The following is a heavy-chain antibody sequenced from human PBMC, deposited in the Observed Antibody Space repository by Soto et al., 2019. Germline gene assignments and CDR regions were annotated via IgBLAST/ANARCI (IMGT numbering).Heavy chain of an antibody. CDR3: ERANYNYGMGV. CDR2: ISSSGSTI. CDR1: GFTFSSYE. Sequence: GGSLRLSYAASGFTFSSYEMNWVRQAPGKGLEWVSYISSSGSTIYYADSVKGRFTISRGNAKNSLYLQMNSLRAEDTAVYYCERANYNYGMGVWGKGTTVTASS. V-gene: IGHV3-48*03. J-gene: IGHJ6*04.